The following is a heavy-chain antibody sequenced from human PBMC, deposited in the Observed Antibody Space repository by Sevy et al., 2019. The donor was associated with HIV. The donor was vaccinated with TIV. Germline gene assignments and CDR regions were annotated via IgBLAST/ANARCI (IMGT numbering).Heavy chain of an antibody. D-gene: IGHD5-18*01. CDR3: ARGKSGYGYALNY. V-gene: IGHV3-66*01. CDR1: GFSVNSNY. J-gene: IGHJ4*02. CDR2: IYSDETT. Sequence: GGSLILSCAASGFSVNSNYMTWVRQAPGKGLEGVSVIYSDETTYHADSVKDRFTISRDNSKNMLYLQMSSLRAEDTAIYYCARGKSGYGYALNYWGQGTLVTVSS.